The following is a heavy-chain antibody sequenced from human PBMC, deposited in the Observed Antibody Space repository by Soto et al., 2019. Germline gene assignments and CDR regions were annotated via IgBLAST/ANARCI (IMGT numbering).Heavy chain of an antibody. CDR3: ARGTIAARPYYYYYGMDV. V-gene: IGHV5-10-1*01. CDR1: GYSFTSYW. CDR2: IDPSDSYT. J-gene: IGHJ6*02. Sequence: PGESLKISCKGSGYSFTSYWISWVRQMPGKGLEWMGRIDPSDSYTNYSPSFQGHVTIPADKSISTAYLQWSSLKASDTAMYYCARGTIAARPYYYYYGMDVWGQGTTVTVSS. D-gene: IGHD6-6*01.